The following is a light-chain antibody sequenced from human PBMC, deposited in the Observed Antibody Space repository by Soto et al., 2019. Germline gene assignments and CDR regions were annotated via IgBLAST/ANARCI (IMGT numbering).Light chain of an antibody. V-gene: IGKV3-11*01. CDR3: QQRSNWPS. CDR1: QSVSSY. Sequence: EIVLTQSPATLSLSPGERATLSCRASQSVSSYLAWYQQKPGQAPRLLIYDASNRATGIPARFSGSGSGPDFPLTISSLEPEDLAVYYCQQRSNWPSFGPGTKVDIK. CDR2: DAS. J-gene: IGKJ3*01.